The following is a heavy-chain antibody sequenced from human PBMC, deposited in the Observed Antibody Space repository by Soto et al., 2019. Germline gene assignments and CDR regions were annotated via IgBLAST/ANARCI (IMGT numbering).Heavy chain of an antibody. V-gene: IGHV4-38-2*01. D-gene: IGHD6-13*01. CDR1: GYSISSGYY. CDR3: ARSLYSSSWYAGS. CDR2: IYHSGTT. Sequence: PAETLSLTCAVSGYSISSGYYWGVIRQPPGKGLEWIGTIYHSGTTYYNPSLKSRVTISLDTSKNQVSLKLSSGTAADTAVYYCARSLYSSSWYAGSWGQGTLVTVSS. J-gene: IGHJ5*02.